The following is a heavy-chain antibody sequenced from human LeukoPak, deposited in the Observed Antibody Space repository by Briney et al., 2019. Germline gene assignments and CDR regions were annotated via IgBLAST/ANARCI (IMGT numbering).Heavy chain of an antibody. CDR3: AKDIDSSGYYNAFDI. CDR2: ISWNSGSI. D-gene: IGHD3-22*01. J-gene: IGHJ3*02. CDR1: GFTFSSYG. V-gene: IGHV3-9*03. Sequence: GGSLRLSCAASGFTFSSYGMHWVRQAPGKGLEWVSGISWNSGSIGYADSVKGRFTISRDNAKNSLYLQMNSLRAEDMALYYCAKDIDSSGYYNAFDIWGQGTMVTVSS.